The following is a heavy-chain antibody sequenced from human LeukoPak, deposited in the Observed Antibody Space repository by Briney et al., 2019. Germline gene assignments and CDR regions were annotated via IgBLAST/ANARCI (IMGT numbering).Heavy chain of an antibody. J-gene: IGHJ5*02. CDR1: GYSLTTSGVG. CDR3: AHSGSGSFGWFDP. V-gene: IGHV2-5*02. CDR2: IYWDDNK. Sequence: SGPTLVNPTQTLTLTCTLSGYSLTTSGVGVGWIRQSPGKALEWLALIYWDDNKYYSPSLKSRLTITKDTSKNQVVLSMTNVDPVDTATYYCAHSGSGSFGWFDPWGQGTLVTVSS. D-gene: IGHD1-26*01.